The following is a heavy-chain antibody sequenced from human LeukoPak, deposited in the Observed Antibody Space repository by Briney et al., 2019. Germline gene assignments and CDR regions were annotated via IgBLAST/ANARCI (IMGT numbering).Heavy chain of an antibody. CDR2: ISNRGST. D-gene: IGHD4-17*01. J-gene: IGHJ4*02. CDR3: ARAAYGRRSDY. CDR1: GGSVSSASYY. Sequence: KSSETLSLTCTVSGGSVSSASYYWRGIRQPPGKGVEWIGYISNRGSTYYNPSLKSRVTISVDTSKNQFSLKLTSMTAADTAVYYCARAAYGRRSDYWGQGTLVTVSS. V-gene: IGHV4-61*01.